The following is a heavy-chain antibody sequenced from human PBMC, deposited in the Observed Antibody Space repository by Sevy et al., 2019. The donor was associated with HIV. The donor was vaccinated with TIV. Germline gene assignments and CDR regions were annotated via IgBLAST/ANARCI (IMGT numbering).Heavy chain of an antibody. CDR3: ARWVAGGSGIDS. D-gene: IGHD2-15*01. V-gene: IGHV4-59*08. CDR2: IYYSGST. CDR1: GGSINSYF. Sequence: SDTLSLTCTVSGGSINSYFWSWIRQPPGKGLEWIGYIYYSGSTNYNPSLKSRLTISLDTSKNQFSLKLSSVTAADTAVYYCARWVAGGSGIDSWGQGTLVTVSS. J-gene: IGHJ4*02.